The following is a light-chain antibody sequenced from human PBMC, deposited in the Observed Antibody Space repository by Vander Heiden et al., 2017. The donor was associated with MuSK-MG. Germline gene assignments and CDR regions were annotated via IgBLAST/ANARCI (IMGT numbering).Light chain of an antibody. V-gene: IGKV1-9*01. CDR3: QHDKTYALT. Sequence: DLQLTQSPSFLSASVGDRVTITCRASQGINNYLAWYQQKPGKAPKVVIYGATNLQSGVPRRFSGSGSGAEYTLTISGLQPEDIANYYCQHDKTYALTFGHGTKVDIK. CDR1: QGINNY. CDR2: GAT. J-gene: IGKJ3*01.